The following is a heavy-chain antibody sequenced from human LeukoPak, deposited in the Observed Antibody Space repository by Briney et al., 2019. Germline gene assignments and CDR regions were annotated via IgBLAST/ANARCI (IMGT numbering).Heavy chain of an antibody. J-gene: IGHJ4*02. CDR1: GGSISSYY. CDR2: IHYSGST. CDR3: ARASGNYYGLFDY. Sequence: SETLSLTCTVSGGSISSYYWSWIRQPPGKRLEWIGYIHYSGSTNYNPSLKSRVTMSVDTSKSQFSLKLSSVTAADTAVYYCARASGNYYGLFDYWGQGTLVTVSS. D-gene: IGHD1-26*01. V-gene: IGHV4-59*01.